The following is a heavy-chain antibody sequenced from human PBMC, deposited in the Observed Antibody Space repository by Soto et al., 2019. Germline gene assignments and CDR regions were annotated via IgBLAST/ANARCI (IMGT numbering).Heavy chain of an antibody. CDR2: IDPSDSYT. D-gene: IGHD2-2*01. CDR3: ARRDIVVVPAPDNYGMDV. V-gene: IGHV5-10-1*01. CDR1: GYSFTSYW. Sequence: XESLKSSCKGSGYSFTSYWISWVRQMPGKGLEWMGRIDPSDSYTNYSPSFQGHVTISADKSISTAYLQWSSLKASDTAMYYCARRDIVVVPAPDNYGMDVWGQGTTVTVSS. J-gene: IGHJ6*02.